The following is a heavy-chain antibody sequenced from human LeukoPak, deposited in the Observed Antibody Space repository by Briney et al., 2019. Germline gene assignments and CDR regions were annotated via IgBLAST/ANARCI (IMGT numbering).Heavy chain of an antibody. V-gene: IGHV1-24*01. J-gene: IGHJ2*01. CDR1: GYTLTELS. CDR3: ATDFYGDTYWCFDL. CDR2: FDPEDGET. D-gene: IGHD4-17*01. Sequence: ASVKVSCKVSGYTLTELSMHWVRQAPGKGLEWMGGFDPEDGETIYAQKFQGRVTMTEDTSTDTAYMELSSLRSEDTAVYYCATDFYGDTYWCFDLWGRGPLVTVSS.